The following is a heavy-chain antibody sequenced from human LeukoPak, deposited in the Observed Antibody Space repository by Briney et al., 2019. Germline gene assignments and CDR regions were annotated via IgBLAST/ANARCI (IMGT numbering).Heavy chain of an antibody. Sequence: PGGSLRLSCAASGFSFSNHWMHWARQVPGKGLVWVSRIDERGTNAMYADSVKGRFSISRDNAKNTVNLQMNSLRAEDTGVYYCIRDEALWRLDYWGQGTLVTVSS. CDR3: IRDEALWRLDY. CDR2: IDERGTNA. J-gene: IGHJ4*02. V-gene: IGHV3-74*03. CDR1: GFSFSNHW. D-gene: IGHD2-21*01.